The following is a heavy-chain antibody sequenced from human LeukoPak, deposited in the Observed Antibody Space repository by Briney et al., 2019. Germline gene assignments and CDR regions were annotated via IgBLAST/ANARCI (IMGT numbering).Heavy chain of an antibody. D-gene: IGHD1-1*01. CDR1: GYTFTSYG. J-gene: IGHJ4*02. Sequence: VASVKVSCKASGYTFTSYGISWVRQAPGQGLEWMGWMNPNSGNTGYAQKFQGRVTMTRNTSISTAYMELSSLRSEDTAVYYCARGLGNDGIFDYWGQGTLVSVSS. CDR3: ARGLGNDGIFDY. V-gene: IGHV1-8*02. CDR2: MNPNSGNT.